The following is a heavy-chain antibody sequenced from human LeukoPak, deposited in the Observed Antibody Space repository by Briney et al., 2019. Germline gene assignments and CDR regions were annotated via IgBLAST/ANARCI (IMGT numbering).Heavy chain of an antibody. CDR2: ISYSGST. CDR3: ARETRLHSGSYSNDAFDI. Sequence: SETLSLTCTVSGGSISSYYWSWIRQPPGKGLEWIGYISYSGSTDYNPSLKSRVTISLDTSKNQFSLRLSSVTAADTAVYYCARETRLHSGSYSNDAFDIWGQGTMVTVSS. CDR1: GGSISSYY. V-gene: IGHV4-59*01. J-gene: IGHJ3*02. D-gene: IGHD1-26*01.